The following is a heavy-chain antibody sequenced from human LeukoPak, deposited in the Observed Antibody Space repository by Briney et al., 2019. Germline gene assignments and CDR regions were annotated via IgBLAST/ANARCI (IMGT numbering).Heavy chain of an antibody. D-gene: IGHD1-26*01. CDR1: GFTFSDYY. CDR3: ARVSGSSLTHYFDY. CDR2: IGSSGPTI. Sequence: GSLRLSCAASGFTFSDYYMSWICQAPGKGLEWVSYIGSSGPTIYYADSVKGRFTISRDNAKNSLFLQMNSLRAEDTAVYYCARVSGSSLTHYFDYWGQGTLVTVSS. J-gene: IGHJ4*02. V-gene: IGHV3-11*04.